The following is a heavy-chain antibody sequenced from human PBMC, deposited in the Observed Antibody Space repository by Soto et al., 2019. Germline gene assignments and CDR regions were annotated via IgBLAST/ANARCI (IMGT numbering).Heavy chain of an antibody. CDR1: GFSLSSTRMA. CDR3: AHIVVAGLGYYFDY. D-gene: IGHD6-19*01. V-gene: IGHV2-5*02. CDR2: IYWDDDK. Sequence: QITLKESGHTLVKATQTLTLTCTFSGFSLSSTRMAVGWIRQPPGKALEWLALIYWDDDKRYSPFLKSRLTITKDTSKNQVVLTMSNMDPVDTARYYCAHIVVAGLGYYFDYWGQGNLVTVSS. J-gene: IGHJ4*02.